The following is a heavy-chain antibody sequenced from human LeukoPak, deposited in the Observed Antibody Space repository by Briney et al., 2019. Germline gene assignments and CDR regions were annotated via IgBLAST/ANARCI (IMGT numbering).Heavy chain of an antibody. CDR2: ISSSSSYI. V-gene: IGHV3-21*01. Sequence: LGGSLRLSCAASGFTFSSYSMNWVRQAPGKGLEWVSSISSSSSYIYYADSVKGRFTISRDNAKNSLYLQMNSLRAEDTAVYYCARGIQGEFDYWGQGTLVTVSS. CDR1: GFTFSSYS. J-gene: IGHJ4*02. D-gene: IGHD2-21*01. CDR3: ARGIQGEFDY.